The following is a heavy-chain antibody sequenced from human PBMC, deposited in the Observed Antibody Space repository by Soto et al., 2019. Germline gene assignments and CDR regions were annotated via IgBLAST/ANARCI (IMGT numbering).Heavy chain of an antibody. CDR1: GFTFISYA. CDR2: ISYDGSNK. V-gene: IGHV3-30-3*01. Sequence: GGSLRLSCAASGFTFISYAMHWVRQAPGKGLEWVAVISYDGSNKYYADSVKGRFTISRDNSKNTLYLQMNSLRAEDTAVYYCARDHVADIVVVPAARYYYYGMDVWGQGTTVTVSS. CDR3: ARDHVADIVVVPAARYYYYGMDV. D-gene: IGHD2-2*01. J-gene: IGHJ6*02.